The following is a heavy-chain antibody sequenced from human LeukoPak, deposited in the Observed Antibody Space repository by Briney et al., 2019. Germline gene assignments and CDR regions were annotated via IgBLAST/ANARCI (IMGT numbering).Heavy chain of an antibody. V-gene: IGHV3-30*04. D-gene: IGHD3-22*01. Sequence: PGTSLRLSCAASGFTFSSYAIHWVRQAPGKGLEWVAVISFDGTDAFYADSVKGRFTISRDNSKNTLYLQMNSLRAEDTAVYYCAKGHADSSGYYYFDSWGQGTLVTVPS. CDR1: GFTFSSYA. CDR3: AKGHADSSGYYYFDS. J-gene: IGHJ4*02. CDR2: ISFDGTDA.